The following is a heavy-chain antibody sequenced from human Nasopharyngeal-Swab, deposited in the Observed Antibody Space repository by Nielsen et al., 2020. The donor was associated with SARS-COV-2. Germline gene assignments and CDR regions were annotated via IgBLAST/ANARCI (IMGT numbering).Heavy chain of an antibody. D-gene: IGHD1-20*01. CDR3: ARGGNNWNDY. Sequence: ASVKVSCKSSGYTFTGYYIHWLRQAPGQGLQGMGRINPDSGGTNSAQQFQGRVTMTRDTSISTAYMELSRLRSDDTAVYYCARGGNNWNDYWGQGTLVTVSS. CDR2: INPDSGGT. J-gene: IGHJ4*02. V-gene: IGHV1-2*06. CDR1: GYTFTGYY.